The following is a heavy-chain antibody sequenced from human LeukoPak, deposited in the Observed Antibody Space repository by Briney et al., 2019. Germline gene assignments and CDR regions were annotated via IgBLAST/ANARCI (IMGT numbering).Heavy chain of an antibody. CDR3: ATTLAAREVGY. V-gene: IGHV4-59*01. J-gene: IGHJ4*02. D-gene: IGHD6-6*01. Sequence: PSETLSLTCTVSGGSISSYYWSWIRQPPGKGLEWIGYIYYSGSTNYNPSLKSRVTISVDTSKNQFSLKLSSVTAADTAVYYCATTLAAREVGYWGQGTLVTVSS. CDR1: GGSISSYY. CDR2: IYYSGST.